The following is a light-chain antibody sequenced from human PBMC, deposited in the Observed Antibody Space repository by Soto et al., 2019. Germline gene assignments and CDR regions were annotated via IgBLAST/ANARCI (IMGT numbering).Light chain of an antibody. Sequence: DIQMTQSPSSLSASVGDRVTITCRTSQSISSYLNWYQQKPGKAPKLLIYAASSLQSGVPSRFSGSGSGTDFTLTISSLQPEDFATYYCQQTYSSLTFGGGNKVEI. CDR3: QQTYSSLT. CDR2: AAS. CDR1: QSISSY. V-gene: IGKV1-39*01. J-gene: IGKJ4*01.